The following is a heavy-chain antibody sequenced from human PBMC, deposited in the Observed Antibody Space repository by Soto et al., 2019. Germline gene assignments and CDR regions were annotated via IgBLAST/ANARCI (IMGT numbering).Heavy chain of an antibody. Sequence: QVQLVESGGGVVQPGRSLRLSCAASGFTFDSYGMHWVRQAPGKGLGWVAVISSDGNNKYYADSVNGRFTISRDNFKNTLYLQMSSLRAYDTAVYYCAKDLLPNTVTTCGSWGQGTLVTVSS. D-gene: IGHD4-17*01. CDR2: ISSDGNNK. CDR1: GFTFDSYG. J-gene: IGHJ5*02. CDR3: AKDLLPNTVTTCGS. V-gene: IGHV3-30*18.